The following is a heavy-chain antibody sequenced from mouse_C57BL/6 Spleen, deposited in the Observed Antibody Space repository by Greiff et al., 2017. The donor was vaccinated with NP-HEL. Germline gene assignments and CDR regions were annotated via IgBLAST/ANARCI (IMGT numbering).Heavy chain of an antibody. CDR2: ISYDGSN. CDR3: AREGVYGGFAY. Sequence: DVKLQESGPGLVKPSQSLSLTCSVTGYSITSGYYWNWIRQFPGNKLEWMGYISYDGSNNYNPSLKNRIAITRDTSKNQFFLKLNSVTTEDTATYYCAREGVYGGFAYWGQGTLVTVSA. V-gene: IGHV3-6*01. CDR1: GYSITSGYY. J-gene: IGHJ3*01. D-gene: IGHD1-1*02.